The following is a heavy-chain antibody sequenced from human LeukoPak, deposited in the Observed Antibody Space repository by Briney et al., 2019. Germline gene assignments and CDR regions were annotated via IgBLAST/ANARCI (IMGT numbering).Heavy chain of an antibody. Sequence: SETLSLTCTVSGGSISGYYWSWIRQPPGKGLEWIGYIYYSGSTYYNPSLKSRVTISVDTSKNQFSLKLSSVTAADTAVYYCARDQWLFTDYWGQGTLVTVSS. D-gene: IGHD6-19*01. J-gene: IGHJ4*02. CDR3: ARDQWLFTDY. V-gene: IGHV4-30-4*08. CDR2: IYYSGST. CDR1: GGSISGYY.